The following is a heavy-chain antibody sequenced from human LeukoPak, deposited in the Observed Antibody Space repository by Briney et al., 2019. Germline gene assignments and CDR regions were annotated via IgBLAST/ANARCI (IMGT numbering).Heavy chain of an antibody. J-gene: IGHJ4*02. CDR1: GYTLSELS. Sequence: ASVKVSCKVSGYTLSELSMHRVRQAPGKGLEWMGGFDPEDGETIYAQKFQGRVTMTEDTSTDTAYMELSSLRSEDTAVYYCARAGTTTVTTAHWGQGTLVTVSS. D-gene: IGHD4-17*01. CDR2: FDPEDGET. V-gene: IGHV1-24*01. CDR3: ARAGTTTVTTAH.